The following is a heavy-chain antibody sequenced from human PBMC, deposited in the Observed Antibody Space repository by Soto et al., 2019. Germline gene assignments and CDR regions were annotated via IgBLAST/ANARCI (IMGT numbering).Heavy chain of an antibody. D-gene: IGHD2-21*02. CDR2: IGTAGDT. Sequence: GGSLRLSCAASGFTFSSYDMHWVRQATGKGLEWVSAIGTAGDTYYPGSVKGRFTISRENAKNSLYLQMNSLRAEDTAVYYCARVVFGRGGDLLEAFDIWGQGTMVTVSS. CDR3: ARVVFGRGGDLLEAFDI. CDR1: GFTFSSYD. V-gene: IGHV3-13*01. J-gene: IGHJ3*02.